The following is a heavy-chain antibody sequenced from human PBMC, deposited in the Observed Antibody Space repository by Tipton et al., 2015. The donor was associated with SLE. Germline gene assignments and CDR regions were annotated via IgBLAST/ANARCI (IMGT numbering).Heavy chain of an antibody. CDR3: ARDSGIAAAGTTFDI. V-gene: IGHV4-61*09. CDR2: IYTSGST. CDR1: GDSISSGSYY. Sequence: TLSLTCTVSGDSISSGSYYWSWIRQPAGKGLEWIGYIYTSGSTNYNPSLKSRVTISVDTSKNQFSLKLSSVTAADTAVYYCARDSGIAAAGTTFDIWGQGTMVTVSS. D-gene: IGHD6-13*01. J-gene: IGHJ3*02.